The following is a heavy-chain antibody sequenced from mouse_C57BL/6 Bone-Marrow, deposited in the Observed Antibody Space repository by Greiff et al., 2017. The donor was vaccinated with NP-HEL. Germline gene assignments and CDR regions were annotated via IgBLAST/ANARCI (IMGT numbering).Heavy chain of an antibody. D-gene: IGHD2-3*01. V-gene: IGHV1-64*01. CDR2: IHPNSGST. CDR3: ARFGDGYYGWYFDV. Sequence: QVQLQQPGAELVKPGASVKLSCKASGYTFTSYWMHWVKQRPGQGLEWIGMIHPNSGSTNYNEKFKSKATLTVDKSSSTAYMQLSSLTSEDSAVYYCARFGDGYYGWYFDVWGTGTTVTVSS. CDR1: GYTFTSYW. J-gene: IGHJ1*03.